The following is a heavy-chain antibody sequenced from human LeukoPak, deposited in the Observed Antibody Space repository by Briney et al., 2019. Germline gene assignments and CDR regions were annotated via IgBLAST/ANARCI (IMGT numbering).Heavy chain of an antibody. V-gene: IGHV3-7*01. CDR1: GFTFSTYW. J-gene: IGHJ6*03. D-gene: IGHD4-17*01. CDR2: IKQDGSEK. Sequence: GGSLRLSCAASGFTFSTYWMSWVRQAPGKGLEWVANIKQDGSEKYYVDSVKGRFTISRDNAKNSLYLQMNSLRAEDTAAYYCARAHGFRDRLRPGSGRSAPDYYYMDVWGKGTTVTVSS. CDR3: ARAHGFRDRLRPGSGRSAPDYYYMDV.